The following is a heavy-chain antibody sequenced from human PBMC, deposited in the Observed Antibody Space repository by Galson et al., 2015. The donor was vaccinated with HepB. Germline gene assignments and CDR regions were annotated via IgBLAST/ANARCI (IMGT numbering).Heavy chain of an antibody. CDR3: ATAGAYDSSGLYY. CDR2: FDPEDGET. V-gene: IGHV1-24*01. Sequence: SVKVSCKVSGYTLTDFSMHWVRQAPGQGLEWMGGFDPEDGETIYAQKFQGRVTMTEDTSTDTAYMELSSLRSEDTAVYYCATAGAYDSSGLYYWGQGTLVTVSS. D-gene: IGHD3-22*01. J-gene: IGHJ4*02. CDR1: GYTLTDFS.